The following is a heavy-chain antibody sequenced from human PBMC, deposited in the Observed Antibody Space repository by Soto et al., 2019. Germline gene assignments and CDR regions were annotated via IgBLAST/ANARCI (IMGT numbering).Heavy chain of an antibody. CDR1: GYTFTGYY. D-gene: IGHD6-13*01. CDR3: ARDGLIAAAGTRYYFDY. J-gene: IGHJ4*02. CDR2: INPNSGGT. Sequence: ASVKVSCKASGYTFTGYYMHWVRQAPGQGLEWMGWINPNSGGTNYAQKFQGWVTMTRDTSISTAYMELSRLRSDDTAVYYCARDGLIAAAGTRYYFDYWGQGTLVTVSS. V-gene: IGHV1-2*04.